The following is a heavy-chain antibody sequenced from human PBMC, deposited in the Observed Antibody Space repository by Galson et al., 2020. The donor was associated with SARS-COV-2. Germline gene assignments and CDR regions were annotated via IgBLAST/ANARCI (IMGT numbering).Heavy chain of an antibody. J-gene: IGHJ4*02. CDR2: IDTNTGNP. Sequence: ASVKVSCKASGYNLTYYAMNWVRQAPGQGLEWMGWIDTNTGNPTYAQGFTGRFIFPLDTSVTTTYLQITSLKAEDTAVYYCARMPMGTVEVDTFDYWGQGTLVTVSP. V-gene: IGHV7-4-1*02. D-gene: IGHD2-2*01. CDR1: GYNLTYYA. CDR3: ARMPMGTVEVDTFDY.